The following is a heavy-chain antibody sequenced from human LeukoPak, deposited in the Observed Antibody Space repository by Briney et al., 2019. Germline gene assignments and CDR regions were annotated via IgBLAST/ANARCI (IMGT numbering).Heavy chain of an antibody. CDR3: ARGGTGNLYYYYYMDV. CDR2: IYTSGST. Sequence: SETLSLTCTVSGGSISSYYWRWIRQPPGKGLEWIGYIYTSGSTNYNPSLKSRVTISVDTSKNQFSLKLSSVTAADTAVYYCARGGTGNLYYYYYMDVWGKGTTVTVSS. V-gene: IGHV4-4*09. J-gene: IGHJ6*03. D-gene: IGHD1-1*01. CDR1: GGSISSYY.